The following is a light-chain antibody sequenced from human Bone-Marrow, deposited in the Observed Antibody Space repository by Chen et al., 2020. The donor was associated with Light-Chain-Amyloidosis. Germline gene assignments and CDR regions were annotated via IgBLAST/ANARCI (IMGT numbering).Light chain of an antibody. CDR2: RDT. CDR1: DLPTKY. Sequence: SYELTQPPSVSVSPGQTARITCSGDDLPTKYAYWYQQKPGQAPVLVRHRDTERPSGISERFSGSSSGTTATLTISEVRAEDKADYHCQSADSSGTYEVIFGGGTKLTVL. V-gene: IGLV3-25*03. CDR3: QSADSSGTYEVI. J-gene: IGLJ2*01.